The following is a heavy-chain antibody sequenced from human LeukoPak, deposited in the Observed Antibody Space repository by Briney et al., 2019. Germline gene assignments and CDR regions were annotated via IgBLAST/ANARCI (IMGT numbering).Heavy chain of an antibody. CDR3: ARVPPGIGYYYYYYMDV. V-gene: IGHV1-18*01. Sequence: ASVKVSCKASGYTFTSYGISWVRQAPGQGLEWMGWISAYNGNTNYAQKLQGRVTMTTDTSTSTAYMELRSLRSDDTAVYYCARVPPGIGYYYYYYMDVWGKGTTVTVSS. CDR1: GYTFTSYG. D-gene: IGHD3-10*01. CDR2: ISAYNGNT. J-gene: IGHJ6*03.